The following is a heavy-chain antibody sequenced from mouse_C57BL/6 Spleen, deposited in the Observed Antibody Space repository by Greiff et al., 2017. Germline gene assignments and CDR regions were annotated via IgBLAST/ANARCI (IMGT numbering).Heavy chain of an antibody. Sequence: EVKLQESGPELVKPGASVKISCKASGYSFTDYNMNWVKQSNGKSLEWIGVINPNYGTTSYNQKFKGKATLTVDKSSSTAYMQLNSLTSEDSAVYYCANYYGTSYYAMDYWGQGTSVTVSS. CDR2: INPNYGTT. D-gene: IGHD1-1*01. V-gene: IGHV1-39*01. CDR1: GYSFTDYN. J-gene: IGHJ4*01. CDR3: ANYYGTSYYAMDY.